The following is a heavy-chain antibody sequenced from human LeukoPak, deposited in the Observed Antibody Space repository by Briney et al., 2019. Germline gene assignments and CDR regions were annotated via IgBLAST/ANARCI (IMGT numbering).Heavy chain of an antibody. D-gene: IGHD1-26*01. V-gene: IGHV3-9*01. CDR1: GFTFDDYA. J-gene: IGHJ6*03. CDR2: ISWNSGSI. Sequence: PGRSLRLSCAASGFTFDDYAMHWVRQAPGKGLEWVSGISWNSGSIGYADSAKGRFTISRDNAKNSLYLQMNSLGAEDTALYYCAKSVGATGYYMDVWGKGTTVTVSS. CDR3: AKSVGATGYYMDV.